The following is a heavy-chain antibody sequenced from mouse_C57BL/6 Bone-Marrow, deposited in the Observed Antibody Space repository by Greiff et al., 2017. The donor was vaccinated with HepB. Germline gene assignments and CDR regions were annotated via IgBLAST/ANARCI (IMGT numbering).Heavy chain of an antibody. CDR2: IDPNSGGT. CDR1: GYTFTSYW. V-gene: IGHV1-72*01. D-gene: IGHD1-1*01. CDR3: ARYRLRYGSRDWYFDV. Sequence: VQLQQPGAELVKPGASVKLSCKASGYTFTSYWMHWVKQRPGRGLEWIGRIDPNSGGTKYNEKFKSKATLTVDKPSSTAYMQLSSLTSEDSAVDYWARYRLRYGSRDWYFDVWGTGTTVTVSS. J-gene: IGHJ1*03.